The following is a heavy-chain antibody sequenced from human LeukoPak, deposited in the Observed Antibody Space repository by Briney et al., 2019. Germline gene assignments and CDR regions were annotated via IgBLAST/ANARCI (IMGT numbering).Heavy chain of an antibody. J-gene: IGHJ3*02. CDR2: IYSGGST. CDR1: GFTFSNYA. V-gene: IGHV3-53*01. Sequence: PGGSLRLSCAASGFTFSNYAMSWVRQAPGKGLEWVSVIYSGGSTYYADSVKGRFTISRDNSKNTLYLQMNSLRAEDTAVYYCARAWRTLRTGEVKSGPSAFDIWGQGTMVTVSS. D-gene: IGHD7-27*01. CDR3: ARAWRTLRTGEVKSGPSAFDI.